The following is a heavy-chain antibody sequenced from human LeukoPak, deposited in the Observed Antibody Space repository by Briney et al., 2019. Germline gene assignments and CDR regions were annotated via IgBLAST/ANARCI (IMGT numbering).Heavy chain of an antibody. CDR3: TRHTGYISGQYSNYEDS. J-gene: IGHJ4*02. CDR2: IYYSGST. V-gene: IGHV4-39*01. D-gene: IGHD4-11*01. CDR1: GGSISSSSYY. Sequence: PSETLSLTCTVSGGSISSSSYYWGWIRQPPGKGLEWIGSIYYSGSTYYNPSLKSRVTISVDTSKNQFSLKLRSVTAADTALYYCTRHTGYISGQYSNYEDSWGQGTLVTVSS.